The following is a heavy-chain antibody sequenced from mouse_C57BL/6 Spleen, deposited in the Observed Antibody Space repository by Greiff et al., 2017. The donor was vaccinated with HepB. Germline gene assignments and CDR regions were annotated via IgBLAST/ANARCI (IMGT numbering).Heavy chain of an antibody. J-gene: IGHJ4*01. CDR2: ISSGSSTI. D-gene: IGHD2-13*01. V-gene: IGHV5-17*01. Sequence: EVQLVESGGGLVKPGGSLKLSCAASGFTFSDYGMHWVRQAPEKGLEWVAYISSGSSTIYYADTVKGRFTISRDNAKNTLFLKMTSLRSEDTAMYYCARDGDYPSRAMDDWGQGTSVTVSS. CDR1: GFTFSDYG. CDR3: ARDGDYPSRAMDD.